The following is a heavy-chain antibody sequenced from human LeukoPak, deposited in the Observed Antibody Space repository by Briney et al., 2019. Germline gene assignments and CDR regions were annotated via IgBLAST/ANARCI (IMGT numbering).Heavy chain of an antibody. CDR1: GYTFTSYW. CDR2: IYPGDSDT. Sequence: GESLKISCKGSGYTFTSYWIGWVRQLPGKGLECMGIIYPGDSDTRYSPAFQGQVTISVDKSISTAYLQWSSLKASDTAMYYCASPYNSGWYGVQGAFDIWGQGTMVTVSS. V-gene: IGHV5-51*01. CDR3: ASPYNSGWYGVQGAFDI. D-gene: IGHD6-19*01. J-gene: IGHJ3*02.